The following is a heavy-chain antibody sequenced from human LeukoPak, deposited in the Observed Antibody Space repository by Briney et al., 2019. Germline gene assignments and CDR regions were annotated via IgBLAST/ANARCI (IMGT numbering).Heavy chain of an antibody. J-gene: IGHJ4*02. V-gene: IGHV3-7*01. CDR3: AREVNYYDSSGYWLFDY. D-gene: IGHD3-22*01. CDR2: IKQDGSEK. Sequence: GGSLRLSCAASGFTFSSYWMSWVRQAPGKGLEWVANIKQDGSEKYYVDSVKGRFTISRDNAKNSLYLQMNSLRAEDTAVYYCAREVNYYDSSGYWLFDYWGQGTLVTVSS. CDR1: GFTFSSYW.